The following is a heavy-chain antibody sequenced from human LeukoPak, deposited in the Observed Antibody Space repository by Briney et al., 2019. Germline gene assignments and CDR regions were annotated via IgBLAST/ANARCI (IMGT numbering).Heavy chain of an antibody. CDR2: ISGSGGST. Sequence: QTGGSLRLSCAASGFTFSSYAMSWVRQAPGKGLEWVSAISGSGGSTYYADSVKGRFTISRDNSKNTLYLQMNSLRAEDTAVYYCAKGDVVVPAAITDYWGQGTLVTVSS. V-gene: IGHV3-23*01. CDR3: AKGDVVVPAAITDY. D-gene: IGHD2-2*01. CDR1: GFTFSSYA. J-gene: IGHJ4*02.